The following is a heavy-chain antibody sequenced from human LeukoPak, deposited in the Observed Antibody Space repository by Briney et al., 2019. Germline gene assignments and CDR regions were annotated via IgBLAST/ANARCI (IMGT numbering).Heavy chain of an antibody. CDR3: AKDFLGRGTMVRGVIIMEYMDV. CDR1: GFTFSSYG. D-gene: IGHD3-10*01. Sequence: GGSLRLSCAASGFTFSSYGMHWVRQAPGKGLEWVAFIRYDGSNKYYADSVKGRFTISRDNSKNTLYLQMNSLRAEDTAVYYCAKDFLGRGTMVRGVIIMEYMDVWGKGTTVTISS. CDR2: IRYDGSNK. J-gene: IGHJ6*03. V-gene: IGHV3-30*02.